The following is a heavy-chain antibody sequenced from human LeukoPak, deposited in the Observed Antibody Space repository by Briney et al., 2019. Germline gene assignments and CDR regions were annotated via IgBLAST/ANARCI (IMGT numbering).Heavy chain of an antibody. D-gene: IGHD6-19*01. CDR1: GYSFTTYW. CDR3: ARRSSGWGRDFDY. CDR2: IYPDDFDT. J-gene: IGHJ4*02. V-gene: IGHV5-51*01. Sequence: GESLKISCKGSGYSFTTYWIGWVRQMPGKGLEWMGIIYPDDFDTRYSPSLQGQVTISADKSISTAYLQWSSLKASDTAMYYCARRSSGWGRDFDYWGQGTLVTVSS.